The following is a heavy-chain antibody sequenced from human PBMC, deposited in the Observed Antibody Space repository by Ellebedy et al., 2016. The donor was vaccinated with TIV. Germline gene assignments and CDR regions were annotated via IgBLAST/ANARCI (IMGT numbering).Heavy chain of an antibody. CDR3: ARWTNYYGSGSYYNTWFDP. J-gene: IGHJ5*02. CDR1: GGTFSSYA. V-gene: IGHV1-69*13. Sequence: AASVKVSCKASGGTFSSYAISWVRQAPGQGLEWMGGIIPIFGTANYAQKFQGRVTITADESTSTAYMELSSLRSEDTAVYYCARWTNYYGSGSYYNTWFDPWGQGTLVTVSS. CDR2: IIPIFGTA. D-gene: IGHD3-10*01.